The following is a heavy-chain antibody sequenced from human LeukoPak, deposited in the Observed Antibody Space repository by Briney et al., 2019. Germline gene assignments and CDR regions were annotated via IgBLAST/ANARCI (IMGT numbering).Heavy chain of an antibody. Sequence: PGESLKISCKGSGTSFTTYWITWVRQLPGKGLEWMGIIYPGDSDSRYSPSFQGQVTMSADKSISTAYLQWSSLKASDTAMYYCARQGYTYGYDSWGQGTLVTVSS. J-gene: IGHJ4*02. CDR3: ARQGYTYGYDS. V-gene: IGHV5-51*01. CDR2: IYPGDSDS. D-gene: IGHD5-18*01. CDR1: GTSFTTYW.